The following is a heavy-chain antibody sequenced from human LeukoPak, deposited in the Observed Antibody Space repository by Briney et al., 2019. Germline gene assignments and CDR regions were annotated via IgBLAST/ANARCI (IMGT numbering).Heavy chain of an antibody. CDR1: GGSFSGYY. V-gene: IGHV4-34*01. J-gene: IGHJ6*02. CDR2: INHSGST. Sequence: SETLSLTCAVYGGSFSGYYWSWIRQPPGKGLEWIGEINHSGSTNYNPSLKSRVTISVDTSKNQFSLKLSSVTAADTAVYYCARGRIYDFHYYYGTDVWGQGTTVTVSS. CDR3: ARGRIYDFHYYYGTDV. D-gene: IGHD3-3*01.